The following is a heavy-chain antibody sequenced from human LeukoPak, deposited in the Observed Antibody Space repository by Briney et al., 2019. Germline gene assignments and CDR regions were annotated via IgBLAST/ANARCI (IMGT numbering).Heavy chain of an antibody. J-gene: IGHJ5*02. Sequence: SVTVSFTASGGTFKNYAITWVRHAPGQGLEWMGGIIPIFDTANYAQKFQGRVTITADKSTSTAYMELSSLRSEDTAVYHCAAAPPDSGFDWGESWGQGTLVTVSS. D-gene: IGHD5-12*01. CDR2: IIPIFDTA. CDR3: AAAPPDSGFDWGES. CDR1: GGTFKNYA. V-gene: IGHV1-69*06.